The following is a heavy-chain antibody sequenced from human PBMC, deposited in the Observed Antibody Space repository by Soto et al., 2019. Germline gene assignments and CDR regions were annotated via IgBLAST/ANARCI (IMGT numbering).Heavy chain of an antibody. Sequence: ASVKVSCKGSGYTFTSYHINWVRQATGQGLEWMGWMNPNNGNTGYAQTLQGRVTMTWDTSISTAYMELSSLRFEDTAMYYCARGHISSTKNWLDPWGQGTLVTVSS. D-gene: IGHD6-6*01. V-gene: IGHV1-8*01. J-gene: IGHJ5*02. CDR3: ARGHISSTKNWLDP. CDR2: MNPNNGNT. CDR1: GYTFTSYH.